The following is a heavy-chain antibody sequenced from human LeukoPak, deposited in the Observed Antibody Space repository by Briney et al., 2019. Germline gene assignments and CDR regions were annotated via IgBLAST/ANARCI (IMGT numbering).Heavy chain of an antibody. Sequence: GGSLRLSCAASGFTFDDYTMHWVRQAPGKGLEWVSLISWDGGSTYYADSVKGRCTTSRDNSKTSPYLQMKSLRTEDTALYYCSKDLRWTITPTYYYYMDVWGKGTTVTVSS. CDR1: GFTFDDYT. D-gene: IGHD3/OR15-3a*01. J-gene: IGHJ6*03. V-gene: IGHV3-43*01. CDR3: SKDLRWTITPTYYYYMDV. CDR2: ISWDGGST.